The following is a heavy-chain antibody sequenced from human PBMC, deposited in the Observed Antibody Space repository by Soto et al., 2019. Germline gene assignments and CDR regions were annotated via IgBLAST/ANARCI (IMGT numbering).Heavy chain of an antibody. Sequence: GGSLRLSCSASGFTFTSYAMGWVRQAPGKGLEWVSGFSGSGGDTKSADSVKGRFTISRDNFKNMLYLQMNSLRAEDTAVYYCAKHDFWTLYNTGLDSWGQGTLVTAPQ. J-gene: IGHJ4*02. CDR3: AKHDFWTLYNTGLDS. CDR2: FSGSGGDT. D-gene: IGHD3-3*01. CDR1: GFTFTSYA. V-gene: IGHV3-23*01.